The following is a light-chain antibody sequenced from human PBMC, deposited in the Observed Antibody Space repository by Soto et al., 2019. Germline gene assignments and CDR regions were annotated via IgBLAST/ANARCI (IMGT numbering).Light chain of an antibody. CDR1: NSNIGSNT. V-gene: IGLV1-44*01. CDR2: SNN. J-gene: IGLJ2*01. CDR3: AAWDDSLNGVV. Sequence: QSVLTQPPSASGTPGQRVTISCSGSNSNIGSNTVHWYQQLPGTAPKLLIYSNNQRPSGVPDRFSGSKSGTSASLAISGLQSEDEADYYCAAWDDSLNGVVFGGGTKLTVL.